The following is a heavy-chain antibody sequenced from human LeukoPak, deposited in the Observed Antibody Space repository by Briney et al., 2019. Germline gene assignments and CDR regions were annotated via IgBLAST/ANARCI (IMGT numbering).Heavy chain of an antibody. CDR1: GYTFTGYY. CDR3: AKASQYSSSWYGSY. Sequence: GASVKVSCKASGYTFTGYYMHWVRQAPGQGLEWMGWINPNSGSTNYAQKFQGRVTMTRDTSISTAYMELSRLRSDDTAVYYCAKASQYSSSWYGSYWGQGTLVTVSS. D-gene: IGHD6-13*01. V-gene: IGHV1-2*02. J-gene: IGHJ4*02. CDR2: INPNSGST.